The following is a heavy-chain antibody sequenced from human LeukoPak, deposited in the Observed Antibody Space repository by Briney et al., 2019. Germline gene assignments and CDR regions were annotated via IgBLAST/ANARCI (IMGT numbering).Heavy chain of an antibody. J-gene: IGHJ6*03. CDR3: ARGNGAAAIFHYFYMDV. V-gene: IGHV1-46*01. Sequence: ASVKVSCKASGYTFTSYYMHWVRQAPGQGLEWMGIINPSGGSTSYAQKFQGRVTMTRNTSISTAYMEVSSLRSEDTAVYYCARGNGAAAIFHYFYMDVWGKGTTVTISS. CDR2: INPSGGST. D-gene: IGHD6-13*01. CDR1: GYTFTSYY.